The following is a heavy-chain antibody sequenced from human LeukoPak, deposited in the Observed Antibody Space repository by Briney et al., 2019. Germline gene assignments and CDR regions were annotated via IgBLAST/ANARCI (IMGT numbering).Heavy chain of an antibody. CDR1: GFTFSSYA. D-gene: IGHD4-23*01. J-gene: IGHJ6*03. V-gene: IGHV3-23*01. Sequence: GGSLRLSCAASGFTFSSYAMSWVRQAPGKGLEWVSAISGSGGSTYYADSVKGRFTISRDNSKNTRYLQMNSLRAEDTAVYHCAKDSVVTRYYYYYYYMDVWGKGTTVTVSS. CDR2: ISGSGGST. CDR3: AKDSVVTRYYYYYYYMDV.